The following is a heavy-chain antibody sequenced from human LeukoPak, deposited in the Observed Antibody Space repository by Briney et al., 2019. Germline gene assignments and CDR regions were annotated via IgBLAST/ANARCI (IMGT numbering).Heavy chain of an antibody. Sequence: GGSLRLSCAASGFTFSSYSMNWVRQAPGKGLEWVSSISSSSSYIYYADSVKGRFTISRDNAKNSPYLQMNSLRAEDTAVYYCAKDPSHYDILTGYSRFDYWGQGTLVTVSS. CDR3: AKDPSHYDILTGYSRFDY. D-gene: IGHD3-9*01. CDR2: ISSSSSYI. CDR1: GFTFSSYS. V-gene: IGHV3-21*04. J-gene: IGHJ4*02.